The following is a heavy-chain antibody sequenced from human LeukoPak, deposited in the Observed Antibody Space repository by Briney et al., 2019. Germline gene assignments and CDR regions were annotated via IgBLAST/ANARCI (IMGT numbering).Heavy chain of an antibody. CDR3: ARQTAMGRSGDY. D-gene: IGHD5-18*01. J-gene: IGHJ4*02. CDR1: GYSFTSYW. CDR2: IDPSDSET. V-gene: IGHV5-51*01. Sequence: GESLKISCQASGYSFTSYWIGWVRQMPGKGLEWMGVIDPSDSETRHTPSFQGQVTISVDKSLTTAYLQWNSLKASDTAMYYCARQTAMGRSGDYWGQGTLVTVSS.